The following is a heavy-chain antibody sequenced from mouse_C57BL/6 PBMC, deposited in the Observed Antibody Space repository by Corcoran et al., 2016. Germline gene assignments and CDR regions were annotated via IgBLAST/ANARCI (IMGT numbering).Heavy chain of an antibody. CDR3: AREESRYGFFAY. CDR1: GYAFSSYW. J-gene: IGHJ3*01. D-gene: IGHD2-2*01. CDR2: IYPGDGDT. Sequence: QVQLQQSGAELVKPGASVKISCKASGYAFSSYWMNWVKQRPGKGLEWIGQIYPGDGDTNYNGKFKGKATLTADKSSSTAYMQLSSLTSEDSAVYFCAREESRYGFFAYWGQGTLVTVSA. V-gene: IGHV1-80*01.